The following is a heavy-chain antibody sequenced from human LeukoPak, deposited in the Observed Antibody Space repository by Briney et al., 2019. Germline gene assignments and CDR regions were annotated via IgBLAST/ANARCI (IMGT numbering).Heavy chain of an antibody. CDR3: ARPQARYGSHSWEWLDAFDI. Sequence: PGGSLRLSCAASGFTFSSYSMIWVRQAPGKGLEWVSSISSSSSYIYYADSVKGRFTISRDNAKNSLYLQMNSLRAEDTAVYYCARPQARYGSHSWEWLDAFDIWGQGTMVTVSS. CDR1: GFTFSSYS. V-gene: IGHV3-21*01. CDR2: ISSSSSYI. J-gene: IGHJ3*02. D-gene: IGHD3-3*01.